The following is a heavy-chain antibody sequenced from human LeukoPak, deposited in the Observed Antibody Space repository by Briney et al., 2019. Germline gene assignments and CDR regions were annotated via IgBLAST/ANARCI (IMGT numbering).Heavy chain of an antibody. V-gene: IGHV1-24*01. CDR2: FDPEDGET. CDR3: ATQMGATVTTGEFDY. CDR1: GYTLTELS. D-gene: IGHD4-17*01. J-gene: IGHJ4*02. Sequence: ASVKVSCKVSGYTLTELSMHWVRQAPGKGLEWMGGFDPEDGETIYAQKFQGRVTMTEDTPTDTAYMELSSLRSEDTAVYYCATQMGATVTTGEFDYWGQGTLVTVSS.